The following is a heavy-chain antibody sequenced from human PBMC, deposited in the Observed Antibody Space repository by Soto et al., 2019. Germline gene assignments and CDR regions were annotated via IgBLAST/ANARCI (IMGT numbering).Heavy chain of an antibody. J-gene: IGHJ6*02. Sequence: QVQLVESGGGVVQPGGSLRLSCAASGFSFSTYAMHWVRQAPGKGLEWVAVISYDGGRKYYADSVTGRFTISRDNSKNTLDMQMNSLRAEDTAVYLCAKVSYCGGDCKSPISFYCYGMDVWGQGTTVTVSS. CDR3: AKVSYCGGDCKSPISFYCYGMDV. V-gene: IGHV3-30-3*01. CDR1: GFSFSTYA. D-gene: IGHD2-21*02. CDR2: ISYDGGRK.